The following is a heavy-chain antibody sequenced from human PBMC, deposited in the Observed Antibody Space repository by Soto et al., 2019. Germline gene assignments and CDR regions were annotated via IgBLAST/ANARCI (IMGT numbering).Heavy chain of an antibody. V-gene: IGHV1-18*01. D-gene: IGHD3-22*01. J-gene: IGHJ4*02. Sequence: ASVKVSCKTSGYRFSDYGSSWVRQAPGQGLEWMGWISAYNGNTNYAQKLQGRVTMTTDTSTSTAYMELRSLRSDDTAVYYCARGYYYDSSGGEFDYWGQ. CDR3: ARGYYYDSSGGEFDY. CDR1: GYRFSDYG. CDR2: ISAYNGNT.